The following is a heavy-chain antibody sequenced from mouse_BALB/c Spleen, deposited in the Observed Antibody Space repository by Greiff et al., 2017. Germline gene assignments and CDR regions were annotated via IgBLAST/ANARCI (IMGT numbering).Heavy chain of an antibody. D-gene: IGHD3-1*01. CDR1: GYAFSSYW. Sequence: QVQLQQSGAELARPGSSVKISCKASGYAFSSYWMNWVKQRPGQGLEWIGQIYPGDGDTNYNGKFKGKATLTADKSSSTAYMQLSSLTSEDSAVYFCAKLGLRSYYAMDYWGQGTSVTVSS. CDR3: AKLGLRSYYAMDY. J-gene: IGHJ4*01. V-gene: IGHV1-80*01. CDR2: IYPGDGDT.